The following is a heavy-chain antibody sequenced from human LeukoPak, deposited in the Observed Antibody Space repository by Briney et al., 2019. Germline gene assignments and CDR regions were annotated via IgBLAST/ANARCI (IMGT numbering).Heavy chain of an antibody. Sequence: SETLSLTCAVSHYSISSGYYWGWIRQPPGKGLEWIGSIYHSGSTYYNPSLKSRVTISIDTSKNQFSLKLSSVTAADTAVYYCAGLPGGYFDYWGQGTLVTVSP. CDR2: IYHSGST. V-gene: IGHV4-38-2*01. CDR3: AGLPGGYFDY. J-gene: IGHJ4*02. CDR1: HYSISSGYY. D-gene: IGHD2-8*02.